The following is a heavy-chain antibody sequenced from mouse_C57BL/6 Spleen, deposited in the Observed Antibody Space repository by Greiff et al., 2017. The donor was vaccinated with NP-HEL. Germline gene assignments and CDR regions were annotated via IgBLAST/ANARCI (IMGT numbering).Heavy chain of an antibody. CDR2: INPYNGGT. Sequence: EVQLQQSGPVLVKPGASVKMSCKASGYTFTDYYMNWVKQSHGKSLEWIGVINPYNGGTSYNQKFKGKATLTVDKSSSTAYMELNSLTSEDSAVYYCARSKGTDDDYDPDYWGQGTTLTVSS. CDR1: GYTFTDYY. J-gene: IGHJ2*01. D-gene: IGHD2-4*01. CDR3: ARSKGTDDDYDPDY. V-gene: IGHV1-19*01.